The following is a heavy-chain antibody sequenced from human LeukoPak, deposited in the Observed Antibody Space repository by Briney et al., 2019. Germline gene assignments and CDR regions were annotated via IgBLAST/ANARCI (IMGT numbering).Heavy chain of an antibody. D-gene: IGHD3-9*01. V-gene: IGHV5-10-1*01. J-gene: IGHJ4*02. CDR3: ARHADYHILTGFDY. CDR2: IDPSNSYT. Sequence: GESLKISCKGSGYNCTNYWISWVRQMPGKGLEWMGRIDPSNSYTNYSPPFQGHVTISADRSISTAYLQWNSLKASDTAMYYCARHADYHILTGFDYWGQGTLVTVS. CDR1: GYNCTNYW.